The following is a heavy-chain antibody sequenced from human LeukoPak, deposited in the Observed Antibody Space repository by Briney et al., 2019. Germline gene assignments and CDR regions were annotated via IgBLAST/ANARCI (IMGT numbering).Heavy chain of an antibody. V-gene: IGHV3-11*05. CDR1: GFTFSDYY. J-gene: IGHJ4*02. CDR2: ISSSSSYT. D-gene: IGHD3-22*01. CDR3: ARDQPDYTYYYDSSTYFDY. Sequence: PGGSLRLSCAASGFTFSDYYMSWIRQAPGKGLEWVSYISSSSSYTNYADSVKGRFTISRDNAKNSLYLQMNSLRAEDTAVYYCARDQPDYTYYYDSSTYFDYWGQGTLVTVSS.